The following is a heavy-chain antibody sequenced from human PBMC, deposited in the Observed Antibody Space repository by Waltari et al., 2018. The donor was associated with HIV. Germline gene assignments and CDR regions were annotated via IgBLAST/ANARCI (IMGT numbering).Heavy chain of an antibody. CDR2: IFYSGTT. J-gene: IGHJ2*01. V-gene: IGHV4-39*01. Sequence: QLQLQESGPGLVRPSETLSLTCTVSGGSISTRVYYWGWIRQPPGKGLEWIGNIFYSGTTFDNPSLKSRLTMFVDTSKNQVCLRLNSVTAADTAVYVCVRRVYSDYIRFFDLWGRGTLVTVSS. CDR1: GGSISTRVYY. D-gene: IGHD4-17*01. CDR3: VRRVYSDYIRFFDL.